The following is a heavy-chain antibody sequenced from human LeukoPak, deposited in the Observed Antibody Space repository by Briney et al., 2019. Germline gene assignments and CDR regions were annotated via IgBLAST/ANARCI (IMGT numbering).Heavy chain of an antibody. CDR1: RGSINGYS. D-gene: IGHD5-12*01. Sequence: SETLSLTCTVSRGSINGYSWSWIRQSPGGGLEWIGYIYYSGDTAYNPSLRSRVTISVDTSKNQISLKLRSVTAADTAVYYCARTTEGYAGGPGYSYYYYMDVWGKGTTVTISS. CDR3: ARTTEGYAGGPGYSYYYYMDV. V-gene: IGHV4-59*01. J-gene: IGHJ6*03. CDR2: IYYSGDT.